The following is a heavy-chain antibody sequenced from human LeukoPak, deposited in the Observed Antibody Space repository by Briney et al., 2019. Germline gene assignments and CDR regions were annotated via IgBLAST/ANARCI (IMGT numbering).Heavy chain of an antibody. D-gene: IGHD3-3*01. V-gene: IGHV4-34*01. J-gene: IGHJ4*02. CDR3: ARGDYDLWSGYHEGVDY. CDR1: GGSFSGYY. Sequence: SETLSLTCAVYGGSFSGYYWSWIRQPPGKGLEWIGEINHSGSTNYNPSLKSRVTISVDTSKNQFSLKLSSVTAADTAVYYCARGDYDLWSGYHEGVDYWGQGTLVTVSS. CDR2: INHSGST.